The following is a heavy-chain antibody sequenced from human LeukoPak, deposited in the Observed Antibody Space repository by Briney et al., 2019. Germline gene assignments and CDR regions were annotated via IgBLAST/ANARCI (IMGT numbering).Heavy chain of an antibody. V-gene: IGHV1-18*01. Sequence: GASVKVSCKASGYTFTSYDINWVRQAPGQGLEWMGWINPNSGGTNYAQKLQGRVTMTTDTSTSTAYMELRSLRSDDTAVYYCARAVAGNYFDYWGQGTLVTVSS. CDR3: ARAVAGNYFDY. CDR2: INPNSGGT. CDR1: GYTFTSYD. D-gene: IGHD6-19*01. J-gene: IGHJ4*02.